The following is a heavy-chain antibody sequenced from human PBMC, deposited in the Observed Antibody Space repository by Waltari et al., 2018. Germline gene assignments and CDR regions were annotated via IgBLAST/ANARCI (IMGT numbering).Heavy chain of an antibody. CDR2: IYYSGST. D-gene: IGHD3-10*01. Sequence: QLQLQESGPGLVKPSETLSLTCTVSGGSISSSSYYWGWIRQPPGKGLEWIGSIYYSGSTYYNPSLKSRVTISVDTSKTQFSLKLSSVTAADTAVYYCARRLYYYGSGSSQTSDYWGQGTLVTVSS. J-gene: IGHJ4*02. V-gene: IGHV4-39*01. CDR3: ARRLYYYGSGSSQTSDY. CDR1: GGSISSSSYY.